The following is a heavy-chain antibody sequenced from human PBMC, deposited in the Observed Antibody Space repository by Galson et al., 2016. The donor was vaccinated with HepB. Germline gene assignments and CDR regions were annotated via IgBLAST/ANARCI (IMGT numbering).Heavy chain of an antibody. CDR2: ISGSADSR. D-gene: IGHD6-19*01. CDR3: ARMVPLYSGGWYVRGDGWFDP. J-gene: IGHJ5*02. V-gene: IGHV3-11*01. Sequence: SCAASGFTFSHYFVSWIRQAPGKGLEWVSYISGSADSRRYADSVKGRFTIPRDHSKNSLYLQMNNLRAEDTAVYYCARMVPLYSGGWYVRGDGWFDPWGQGTLVTVSA. CDR1: GFTFSHYF.